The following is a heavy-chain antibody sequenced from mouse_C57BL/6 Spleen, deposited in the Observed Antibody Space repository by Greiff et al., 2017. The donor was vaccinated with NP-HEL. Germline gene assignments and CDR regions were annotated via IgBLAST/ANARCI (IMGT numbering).Heavy chain of an antibody. Sequence: EVQLQQSGTVLARTGASVKMSCKTSGYTFTSYWMHWVKQRPGQGLEWIGAIYPGNSDSSYNQKFKGKAKLTAVTSASTAYMELSSLTNEDSAVYYCTREGIYDGYYVMGYAMDYWGQGTSVTVSS. CDR1: GYTFTSYW. J-gene: IGHJ4*01. CDR2: IYPGNSDS. D-gene: IGHD2-3*01. CDR3: TREGIYDGYYVMGYAMDY. V-gene: IGHV1-5*01.